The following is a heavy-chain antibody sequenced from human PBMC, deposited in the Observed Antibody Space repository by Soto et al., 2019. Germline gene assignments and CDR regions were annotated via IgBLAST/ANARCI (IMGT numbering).Heavy chain of an antibody. D-gene: IGHD6-19*01. CDR2: IYHGGTT. Sequence: SETLSLTCTVSGDSISSGSYWGWIRQPPGEGPEWIASIYHGGTTFYNPSLKSRISISVDTSKNQFSLRLTSVTAADTATYYCARVHVMGVAGTPFDYWGRGTLVTVSS. CDR1: GDSISSGSY. J-gene: IGHJ4*01. V-gene: IGHV4-38-2*02. CDR3: ARVHVMGVAGTPFDY.